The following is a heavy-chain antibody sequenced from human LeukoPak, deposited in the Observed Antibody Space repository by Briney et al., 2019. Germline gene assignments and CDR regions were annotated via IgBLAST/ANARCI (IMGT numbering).Heavy chain of an antibody. CDR3: AKEELHCTTTSCPGGH. CDR1: GFMFSTYA. V-gene: IGHV3-30-3*01. CDR2: ISYDGSNK. Sequence: AGGSLRLSCAASGFMFSTYAMHWVRQAPGKGLEWVAVISYDGSNKYYADSVKGRFTISRDNSKNTLYLQMNSLRAEDAAVYYCAKEELHCTTTSCPGGHWGQGTLVTVSS. D-gene: IGHD2-2*01. J-gene: IGHJ4*02.